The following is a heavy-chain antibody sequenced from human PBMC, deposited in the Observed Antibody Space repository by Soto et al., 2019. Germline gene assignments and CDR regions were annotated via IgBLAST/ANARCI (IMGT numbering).Heavy chain of an antibody. CDR3: ARSLDDSSGYYLGYYYGMDV. D-gene: IGHD3-22*01. CDR2: ISAYNGNT. Sequence: QVQLVQSGAEVKKPGASVKVSCKASGYTFTSCGISWVRQAPGQGLEWMGWISAYNGNTNYAQKLQGRVTMTTDTSTSTAYMELRSLRSDDTAVYYCARSLDDSSGYYLGYYYGMDVWGQGTTVTVSS. V-gene: IGHV1-18*01. CDR1: GYTFTSCG. J-gene: IGHJ6*02.